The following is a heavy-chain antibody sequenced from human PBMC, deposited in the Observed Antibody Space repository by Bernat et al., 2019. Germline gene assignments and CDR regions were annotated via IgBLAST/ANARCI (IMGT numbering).Heavy chain of an antibody. CDR3: ARERLVGATGAIDY. CDR1: GFTFSDHY. Sequence: EVQLVESGGGLVQPGGSLRLSCAASGFTFSDHYMDWVRQAPGKGLEWVGRTRNKANSYTTEYAASVKGRFTISRDDSKNSLYLQMNSLKTEDTAMYYGARERLVGATGAIDYWGQGTLVTVSS. V-gene: IGHV3-72*01. J-gene: IGHJ4*02. D-gene: IGHD1-26*01. CDR2: TRNKANSYTT.